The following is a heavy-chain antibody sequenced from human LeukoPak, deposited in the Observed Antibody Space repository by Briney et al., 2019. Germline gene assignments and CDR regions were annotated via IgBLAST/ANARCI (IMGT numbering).Heavy chain of an antibody. CDR3: ARRSGSYYSGGDY. Sequence: KNGESPKISCKGSGYSFTSYWIGWVRQMPGEGLEWMGIIYPGDSDTRYSPSFQGQVTISADKSISTAYLQWSSLKASDTAMYYCARRSGSYYSGGDYWGQGTLVTVSS. D-gene: IGHD1-26*01. V-gene: IGHV5-51*01. J-gene: IGHJ4*02. CDR2: IYPGDSDT. CDR1: GYSFTSYW.